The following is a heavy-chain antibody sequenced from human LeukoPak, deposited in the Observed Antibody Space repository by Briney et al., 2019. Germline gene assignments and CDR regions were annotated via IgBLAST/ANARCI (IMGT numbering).Heavy chain of an antibody. CDR2: IRHDGSNT. J-gene: IGHJ4*02. CDR3: AKIEGALYPN. V-gene: IGHV3-30*02. Sequence: GGSLRLSCAASGFTFSSYGMHWVRQAPGKGLEWVAYIRHDGSNTYHADSVKGRFTVSRDNSKNTLYLQMNSLRPEDTAVYYCAKIEGALYPNWGQGTLVTVSS. CDR1: GFTFSSYG.